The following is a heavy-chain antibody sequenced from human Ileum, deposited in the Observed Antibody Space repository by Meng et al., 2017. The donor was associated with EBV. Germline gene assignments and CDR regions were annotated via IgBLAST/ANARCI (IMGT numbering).Heavy chain of an antibody. Sequence: VELQGSGPGMVKPSETLSLTCTVSGGSVSISSYYWSWFRQPPGKGLEWIGYIYYSGTANYNPSLESRVTISVDTSKNQFSLRLRSVAASDTAVYYCARGWDTAMDSGWGQGTLVTVSS. V-gene: IGHV4-61*01. D-gene: IGHD5-18*01. CDR3: ARGWDTAMDSG. CDR1: GGSVSISSYY. CDR2: IYYSGTA. J-gene: IGHJ4*02.